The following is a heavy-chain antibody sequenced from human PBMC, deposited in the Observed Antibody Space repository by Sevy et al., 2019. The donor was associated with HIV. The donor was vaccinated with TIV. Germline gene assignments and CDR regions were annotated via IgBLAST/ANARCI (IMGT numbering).Heavy chain of an antibody. D-gene: IGHD3-22*01. J-gene: IGHJ6*02. CDR2: ISSDGTNT. V-gene: IGHV3-74*01. CDR1: GFTFSNYW. CDR3: ARAGDSSGYYGGWDYYYYGMDV. Sequence: GGSLRLSCAASGFTFSNYWMHWVRRAPGKGLVWVSRISSDGTNTIYADSVKGRFTISRDNSKNTLYLQMNSLRAEDTAVYYCARAGDSSGYYGGWDYYYYGMDVWGQGTTVTVSS.